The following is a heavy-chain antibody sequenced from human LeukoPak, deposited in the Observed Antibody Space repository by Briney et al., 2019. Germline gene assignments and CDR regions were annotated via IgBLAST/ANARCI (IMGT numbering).Heavy chain of an antibody. V-gene: IGHV1-8*03. CDR1: GYTFTSYG. Sequence: GASVKVSCKASGYTFTSYGISWVRQATGQGLEWMGWMNHNSGNTGYAQKFQGRVTITRNTSISTAYRELSSLRSEDTAVYYCARSGYSYGSDYFDYWGQGTLVTVSS. CDR3: ARSGYSYGSDYFDY. D-gene: IGHD5-18*01. CDR2: MNHNSGNT. J-gene: IGHJ4*02.